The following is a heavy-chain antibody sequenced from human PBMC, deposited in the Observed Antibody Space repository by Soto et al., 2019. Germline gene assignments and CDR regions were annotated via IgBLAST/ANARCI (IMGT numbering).Heavy chain of an antibody. CDR2: ISTNKGDT. Sequence: QVQLVQSGPEVKKPGASVKVSCKTSGYTFTSYGIIWVRQAPGQGLECMGWISTNKGDTNYAQKFQGRVTMTTDTSTSTGYIELRSLRSDDTAIYYCATRSPAFDFWCQGTLVTVS. V-gene: IGHV1-18*04. CDR1: GYTFTSYG. J-gene: IGHJ4*02. CDR3: ATRSPAFDF.